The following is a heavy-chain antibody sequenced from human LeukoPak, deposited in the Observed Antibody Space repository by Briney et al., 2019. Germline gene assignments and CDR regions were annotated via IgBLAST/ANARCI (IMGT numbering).Heavy chain of an antibody. CDR2: IKQDGSEK. CDR1: GFTFSSYW. CDR3: ARGPSGESTRKLFHSYSMDV. Sequence: GGSLRLSCAASGFTFSSYWMSWVRQAPGKGLEWVANIKQDGSEKYYVDSVKGRFTISRDNAKNSLYLQMNSLRDEDTAVYFCARGPSGESTRKLFHSYSMDVWGRGTTVSVSS. J-gene: IGHJ6*03. V-gene: IGHV3-7*04. D-gene: IGHD2-2*01.